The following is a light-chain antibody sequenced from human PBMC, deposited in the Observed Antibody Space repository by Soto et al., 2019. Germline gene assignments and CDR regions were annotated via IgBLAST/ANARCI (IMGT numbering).Light chain of an antibody. V-gene: IGLV2-23*01. Sequence: QPVLTQPASVSGSPGQSITISCTGTSSDVGTYNLVSWYQQHPGKAPKLMIYEGGKRPSGVSNRFSGSKSGNTASLTISGLQAEDEADYYCCSYAGSSTVIFGGGTKLTVL. CDR1: SSDVGTYNL. J-gene: IGLJ2*01. CDR3: CSYAGSSTVI. CDR2: EGG.